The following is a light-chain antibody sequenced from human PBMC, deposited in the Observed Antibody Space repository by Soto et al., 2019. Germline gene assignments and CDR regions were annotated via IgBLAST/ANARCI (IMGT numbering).Light chain of an antibody. CDR2: DSS. CDR3: QHRTNWPLT. V-gene: IGKV3-11*01. Sequence: EIVLTQSPATLSLSPGERATLSCRASQSVSSYLAWYQQKPGQAPRLLIYDSSHRATDIPARFSSSGSGTDFTLTSSSLEPDHFAVFYSQHRTNWPLTLGAGTTVALK. CDR1: QSVSSY. J-gene: IGKJ4*01.